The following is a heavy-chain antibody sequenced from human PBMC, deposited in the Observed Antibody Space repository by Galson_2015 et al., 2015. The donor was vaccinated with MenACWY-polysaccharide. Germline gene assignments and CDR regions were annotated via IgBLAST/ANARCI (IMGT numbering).Heavy chain of an antibody. J-gene: IGHJ4*02. CDR3: VRDLGHITVSGIFFDY. CDR1: GYTFTDFG. CDR2: ISAYNGNA. V-gene: IGHV1-18*01. D-gene: IGHD6-19*01. Sequence: QSGAEVKKPGASVTVSCKASGYTFTDFGISWVRQAPRQGLEWMGWISAYNGNANYAQRVQGRITMTTDTSTNTAYMELRSLRSDDTAMYYCVRDLGHITVSGIFFDYWGQGALVTVSS.